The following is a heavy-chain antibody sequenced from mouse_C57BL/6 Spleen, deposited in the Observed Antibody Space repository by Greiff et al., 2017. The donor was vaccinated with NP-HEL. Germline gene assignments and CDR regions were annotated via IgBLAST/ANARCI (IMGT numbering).Heavy chain of an antibody. J-gene: IGHJ2*01. CDR1: GFTFSSYA. V-gene: IGHV5-4*01. CDR2: ISDGGSST. CDR3: ARDNYDYGFDY. Sequence: EVQRVESGGGLVKPGGSLKLSCAASGFTFSSYAMSWVRQTPERRLGWVATISDGGSSTYYPDNVKGRFTISRDNAKNNLYLQMSHLKSEDTAMYYCARDNYDYGFDYWGQGTTLTVSS. D-gene: IGHD2-4*01.